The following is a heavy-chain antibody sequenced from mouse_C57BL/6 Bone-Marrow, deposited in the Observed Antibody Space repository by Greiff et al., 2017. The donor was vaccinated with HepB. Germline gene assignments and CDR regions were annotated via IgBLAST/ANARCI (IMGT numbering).Heavy chain of an antibody. CDR2: ISSGSSTI. CDR1: GFTFSDHG. V-gene: IGHV5-17*01. J-gene: IGHJ2*01. D-gene: IGHD1-1*01. CDR3: AIPVVATRENYFDY. Sequence: EVKVVESGGGLVKHGGSLKLSCAASGFTFSDHGMHWVRQAPEKGLEWVAYISSGSSTIYYADTVKGRFTISRDNAKNTLFLQMTSLRSEDTAMYYCAIPVVATRENYFDYWGQGTTLTVSS.